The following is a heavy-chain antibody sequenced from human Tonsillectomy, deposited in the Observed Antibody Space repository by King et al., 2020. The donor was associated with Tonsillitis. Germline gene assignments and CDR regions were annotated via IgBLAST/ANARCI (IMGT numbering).Heavy chain of an antibody. CDR2: MNQDGSEK. CDR3: ARADSSGYHYLDY. J-gene: IGHJ4*02. V-gene: IGHV3-7*01. Sequence: VQLVESGGGLVQPGGSLRLSCAGSGFTFSRYWMSWVRQAPGKGLEWVANMNQDGSEKYYVDSVKGRFTISRDNAKNSLYLQMNSLRAEDTAVFYCARADSSGYHYLDYWGQGTLVTVSS. CDR1: GFTFSRYW. D-gene: IGHD3-22*01.